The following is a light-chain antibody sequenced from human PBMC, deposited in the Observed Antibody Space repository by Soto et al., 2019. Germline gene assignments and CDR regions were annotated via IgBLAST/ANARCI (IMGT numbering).Light chain of an antibody. V-gene: IGKV3-20*01. CDR1: QSVGSRW. J-gene: IGKJ1*01. CDR2: RGS. CDR3: HQYYCSRT. Sequence: EIVLTQSPGTVSLSPGERATLSCRASQSVGSRWLAWYPQKPGQAPRVLSYRGSNRATGIPDRFSGSGSRTHFTPTLSRRGPVVFAVYFCHQYYCSRTCGQGPEVE.